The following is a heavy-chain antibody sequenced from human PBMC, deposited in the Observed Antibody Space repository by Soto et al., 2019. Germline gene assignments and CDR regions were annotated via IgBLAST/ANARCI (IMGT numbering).Heavy chain of an antibody. V-gene: IGHV4-4*07. CDR2: IYISEST. D-gene: IGHD6-19*01. CDR3: AREDIALAGPVRYCMDV. Sequence: PSETLSLTCTVSGGSISRDYWSWIRQPAGKGLEWIGRIYISESTNYNPSLKSRVIISADTSKNQFFLKLSSVTAADTAVYYCAREDIALAGPVRYCMDVWGQGTTVTVSS. CDR1: GGSISRDY. J-gene: IGHJ6*02.